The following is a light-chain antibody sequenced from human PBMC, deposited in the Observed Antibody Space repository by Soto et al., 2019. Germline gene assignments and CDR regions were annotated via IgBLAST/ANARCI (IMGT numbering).Light chain of an antibody. CDR2: WAS. CDR1: QSVLYSSNNKNY. J-gene: IGKJ1*01. Sequence: DIVMTQSPDSLAVSLGERATINCKSSQSVLYSSNNKNYLAWYQQKPGQPPKLLIYWASTRESGVPDRFSGSGSGTDFTLTISSLQAEDVAVYYCQQYYRPWTFVQGIKVEIK. CDR3: QQYYRPWT. V-gene: IGKV4-1*01.